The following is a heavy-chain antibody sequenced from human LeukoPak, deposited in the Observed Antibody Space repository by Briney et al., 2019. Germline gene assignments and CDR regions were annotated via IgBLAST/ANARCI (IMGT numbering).Heavy chain of an antibody. CDR1: GFTFNSFG. Sequence: GSLRLSCAASGFTFNSFGMHWVRQAPGKGLEWVAVISYDGSNKYFADSVKGRFTISRDNSKNTLYLQMNSLRAEDTAVYYCAKDYDSSGWAAFDIWGQGTMVTVSP. CDR3: AKDYDSSGWAAFDI. J-gene: IGHJ3*02. D-gene: IGHD3-22*01. CDR2: ISYDGSNK. V-gene: IGHV3-30*18.